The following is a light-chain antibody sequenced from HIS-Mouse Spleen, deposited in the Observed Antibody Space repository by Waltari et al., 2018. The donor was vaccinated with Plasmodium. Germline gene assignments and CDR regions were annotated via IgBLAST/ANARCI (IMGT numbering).Light chain of an antibody. V-gene: IGLV3-27*01. CDR2: KDS. Sequence: SYELTQPSSVSVSPGQTARIPCSGDVLAKQSARWFQQKPGQAPVLVIYKDSERPSGIPERFSGSSSGTTVTLTISGAQVEDEADYYCYSAADNNLVFGGGTKLTVL. J-gene: IGLJ3*02. CDR3: YSAADNNLV. CDR1: VLAKQS.